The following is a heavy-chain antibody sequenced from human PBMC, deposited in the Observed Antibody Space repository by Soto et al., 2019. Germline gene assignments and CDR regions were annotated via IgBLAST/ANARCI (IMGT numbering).Heavy chain of an antibody. CDR1: GFTFSDYA. D-gene: IGHD3-22*01. V-gene: IGHV3-64D*06. J-gene: IGHJ5*02. CDR2: INSNGGST. CDR3: VKAHSSNYSYTWFDP. Sequence: PGGALKVSCSASGFTFSDYAKQWVRQAPGKGLEYVAAINSNGGSTYHAESVKGRFTISRDNSKNTLYLQMTSLRVEDTAMYYCVKAHSSNYSYTWFDPWGQGTLVTVSS.